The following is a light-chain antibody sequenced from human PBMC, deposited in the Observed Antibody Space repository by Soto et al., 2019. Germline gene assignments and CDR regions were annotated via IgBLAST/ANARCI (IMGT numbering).Light chain of an antibody. CDR1: SSNIGAGYD. CDR2: GNS. J-gene: IGLJ3*02. Sequence: QSVLTQPPSVSGAPGQRVTISCTGSSSNIGAGYDVHWYQQLPGTAPKLLIYGNSNRPSGVPDRFSGSKSGTSASLAITGLRAEDEADYHCQSYDSRLSGGVFGGGTKLTVL. CDR3: QSYDSRLSGGV. V-gene: IGLV1-40*01.